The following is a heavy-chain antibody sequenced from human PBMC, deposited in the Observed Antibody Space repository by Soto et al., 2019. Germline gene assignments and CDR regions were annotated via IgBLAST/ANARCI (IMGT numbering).Heavy chain of an antibody. V-gene: IGHV2-26*01. CDR3: ARIKVTGTTGYMDV. J-gene: IGHJ6*03. D-gene: IGHD1-7*01. CDR1: GLSLSSARVG. Sequence: VSGPTLVNPTETLTLTCTVSGLSLSSARVGVSWIRQPPGKTLEWLAHIFSNDKKPYNTALKSRLTISKDISKSQVVLTMTNMGPADTATYYCARIKVTGTTGYMDVWGKGTTVTVSS. CDR2: IFSNDKK.